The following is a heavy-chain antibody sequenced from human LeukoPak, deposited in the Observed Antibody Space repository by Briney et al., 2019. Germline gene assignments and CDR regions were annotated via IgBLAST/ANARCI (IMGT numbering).Heavy chain of an antibody. CDR2: IYYSGST. J-gene: IGHJ3*02. CDR3: ASRITMVRGVIWIDAFDI. V-gene: IGHV4-39*07. Sequence: SSETLSLTCTVSGGSISITSYYWGWIRQPPGKGLEWIGNIYYSGSTYYNPSLKRRVTISVDTSKNQFSLKLTSVTAADTAVYYCASRITMVRGVIWIDAFDIWGQGTMVTVSS. CDR1: GGSISITSYY. D-gene: IGHD3-10*01.